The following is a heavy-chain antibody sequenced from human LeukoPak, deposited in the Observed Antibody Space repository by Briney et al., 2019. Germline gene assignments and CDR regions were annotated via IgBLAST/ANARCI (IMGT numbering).Heavy chain of an antibody. CDR3: ARVWYYYDSSGDPDLGAFDI. Sequence: PSETLSLTCTVSGGSISSGDYYWSWIRQPPGKGLEWIGYIYYSGGTYYNPSLKSRVTISVDTSKNQFSLKLSSVTAADTAVYYCARVWYYYDSSGDPDLGAFDIWGQGTMVTVSS. D-gene: IGHD3-22*01. V-gene: IGHV4-30-4*08. CDR1: GGSISSGDYY. CDR2: IYYSGGT. J-gene: IGHJ3*02.